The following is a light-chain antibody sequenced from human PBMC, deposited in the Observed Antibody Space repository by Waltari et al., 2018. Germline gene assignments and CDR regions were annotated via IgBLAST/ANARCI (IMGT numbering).Light chain of an antibody. V-gene: IGKV3-20*01. J-gene: IGKJ3*01. CDR2: GAS. CDR3: QQYGSSFFT. Sequence: TLSLSPGERATLSCRASQSVSSSYLAWYQQKPGQAPRLLIYGASSRATGIPDRFSGSGSGTDFTLTISRLEPEDFAVYYCQQYGSSFFTFGPGTKVDIK. CDR1: QSVSSSY.